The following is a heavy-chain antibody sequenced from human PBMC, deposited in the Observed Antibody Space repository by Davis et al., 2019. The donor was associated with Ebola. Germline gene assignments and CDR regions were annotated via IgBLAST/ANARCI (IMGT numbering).Heavy chain of an antibody. CDR3: ARDSDDYCFDY. CDR1: GLTFINSG. D-gene: IGHD2-21*02. J-gene: IGHJ4*02. Sequence: GESLKISCAASGLTFINSGMHWVRQAPGKGLEWVAFVRSHGSDDHYADSVKGRFTISRDNSKNTLYLQMNSLRPEDTAVYYCARDSDDYCFDYWGQGTLVTVSS. CDR2: VRSHGSDD. V-gene: IGHV3-30*02.